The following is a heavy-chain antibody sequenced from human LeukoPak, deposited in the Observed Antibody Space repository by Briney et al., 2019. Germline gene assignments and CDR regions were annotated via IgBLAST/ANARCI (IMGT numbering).Heavy chain of an antibody. Sequence: PGRSLRLSCAASGFTFSSYGMHWVRQAPGKGLEWVAVIWYDGSNKYYADSVKGRFTISRDNSKNTLYLQMNSLRAEDTAVYYCAKSRGVDILTGYNYFDYWGQGTLVTVSS. V-gene: IGHV3-33*06. D-gene: IGHD3-9*01. CDR1: GFTFSSYG. CDR3: AKSRGVDILTGYNYFDY. J-gene: IGHJ4*02. CDR2: IWYDGSNK.